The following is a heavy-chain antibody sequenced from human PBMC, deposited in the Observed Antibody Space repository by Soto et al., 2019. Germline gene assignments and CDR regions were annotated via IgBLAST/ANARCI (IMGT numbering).Heavy chain of an antibody. D-gene: IGHD5-18*01. CDR2: IDPSDSYT. CDR3: ASASGGIQLWFLA. J-gene: IGHJ5*02. CDR1: GYSFTSYW. Sequence: GESLKISCKGSGYSFTSYWISWVRQMPGKGLEWMGRIDPSDSYTNYSPSFQGHVTISADKSISTAYLQWSSLKASDTAMYYCASASGGIQLWFLAWGQGTLVTVSS. V-gene: IGHV5-10-1*01.